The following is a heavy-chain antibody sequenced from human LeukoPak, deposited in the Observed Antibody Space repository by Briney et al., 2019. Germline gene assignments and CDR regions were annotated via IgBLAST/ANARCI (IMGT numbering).Heavy chain of an antibody. CDR3: ARALSYCSSTSCYNNWFDP. Sequence: SETLSLTCTVSGYSISSGYYWGWIRQPPGKGLEWIGSIYHSGSTYYNPSLKSRVTISVDTSKNQFSLKLSSVTAADTAVYYCARALSYCSSTSCYNNWFDPWGQGTLVAVSS. CDR2: IYHSGST. CDR1: GYSISSGYY. V-gene: IGHV4-38-2*02. D-gene: IGHD2-2*02. J-gene: IGHJ5*02.